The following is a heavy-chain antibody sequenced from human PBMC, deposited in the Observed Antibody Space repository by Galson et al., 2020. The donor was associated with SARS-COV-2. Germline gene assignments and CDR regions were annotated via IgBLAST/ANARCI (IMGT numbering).Heavy chain of an antibody. D-gene: IGHD2-21*01. CDR2: ISGSGYST. Sequence: GGSLRLSCAASGFTLSNYAMTWVRLAPGKGLEWVSTISGSGYSTYYADSVKGRFTISTDISKNTLFLQLNSLRADDTAIYHCAKSISGHNYGVEVWGQGTTVTVSS. J-gene: IGHJ6*02. CDR1: GFTLSNYA. CDR3: AKSISGHNYGVEV. V-gene: IGHV3-23*01.